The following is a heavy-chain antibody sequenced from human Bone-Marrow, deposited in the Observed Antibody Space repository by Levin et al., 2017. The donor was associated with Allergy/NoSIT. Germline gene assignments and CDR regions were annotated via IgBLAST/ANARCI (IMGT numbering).Heavy chain of an antibody. Sequence: SETLSLTCAVSGGSFGGYFWTWIRQTPGTGLEWIGEINHSGSTTYNPSLKSRVTMSVDTSTKQFSLNLTSVTAADTAVYYCVREYYYGSASYVTKPYMDVWGKGTTVTVSS. CDR2: INHSGST. D-gene: IGHD3-10*01. V-gene: IGHV4-34*01. CDR3: VREYYYGSASYVTKPYMDV. CDR1: GGSFGGYF. J-gene: IGHJ6*03.